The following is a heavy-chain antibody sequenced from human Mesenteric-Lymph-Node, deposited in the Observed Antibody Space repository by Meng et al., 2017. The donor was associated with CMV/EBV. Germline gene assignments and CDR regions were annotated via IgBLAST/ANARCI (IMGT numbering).Heavy chain of an antibody. D-gene: IGHD3-9*01. V-gene: IGHV4-34*01. CDR1: GGSFSGYY. Sequence: QLHLHQCGAGLLKPSETLSVTCAVYGGSFSGYYWNWIRQSPEKGLEWIGEINHSGSTTYNPSFTSRIIISVDTSTNQISLNMSSVTAADTAVCYCARGSSYDILTGYFDYWGQGALVTVSS. J-gene: IGHJ4*02. CDR3: ARGSSYDILTGYFDY. CDR2: INHSGST.